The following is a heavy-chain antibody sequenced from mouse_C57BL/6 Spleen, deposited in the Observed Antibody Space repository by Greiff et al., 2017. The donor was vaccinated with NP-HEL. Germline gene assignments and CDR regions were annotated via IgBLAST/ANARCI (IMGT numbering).Heavy chain of an antibody. V-gene: IGHV14-2*01. CDR2: IDPEDGET. CDR1: GFTFTDYY. CDR3: ARGYDGAMDY. Sequence: DVQLQESGAELVKPGASVKLSCTASGFTFTDYYMHWVKQRPEQGLEWIGRIDPEDGETNYAPKFQGKATITADTSSNTAYMQLSSLTSEDSAVYYCARGYDGAMDYWGQGTSVTVSS. D-gene: IGHD2-14*01. J-gene: IGHJ4*01.